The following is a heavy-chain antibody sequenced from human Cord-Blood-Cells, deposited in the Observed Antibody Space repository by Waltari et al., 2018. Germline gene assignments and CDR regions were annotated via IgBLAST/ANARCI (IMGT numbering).Heavy chain of an antibody. Sequence: QVQLVQSGAEVKKPGASVKVSCKAFGYTFTSYYMPWVRHDPVPGLEWMGISNPSGGSTSYAQKFQGRVTMTRDTSTSTVYMELSSLRSEDTAVYYCATLQGYCTNGVCGDVDYWGQGTLVTVSS. V-gene: IGHV1-46*01. J-gene: IGHJ4*02. D-gene: IGHD2-8*01. CDR3: ATLQGYCTNGVCGDVDY. CDR2: SNPSGGST. CDR1: GYTFTSYY.